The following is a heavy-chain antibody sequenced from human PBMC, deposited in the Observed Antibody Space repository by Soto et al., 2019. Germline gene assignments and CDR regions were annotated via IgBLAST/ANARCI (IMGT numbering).Heavy chain of an antibody. CDR2: INRDGSST. CDR1: GITVSSYW. V-gene: IGHV3-74*01. Sequence: EVQLVESGGGLVQPGGSLRLSCGASGITVSSYWMHWVRQAPGKGLVWVSRINRDGSSTNYADSVKGRFTISRDNAKNTLYLQMNSLRAEDTAVYYCAREAAVAGTVFDYWCQGILVTVSS. D-gene: IGHD6-19*01. J-gene: IGHJ4*02. CDR3: AREAAVAGTVFDY.